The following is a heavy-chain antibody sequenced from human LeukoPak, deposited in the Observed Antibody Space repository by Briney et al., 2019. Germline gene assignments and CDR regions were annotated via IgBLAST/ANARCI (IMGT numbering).Heavy chain of an antibody. CDR2: IIPIFGTA. CDR1: GYTFTSYG. D-gene: IGHD5-18*01. J-gene: IGHJ3*02. V-gene: IGHV1-69*06. CDR3: AKGSGYSYGGLDDAFDI. Sequence: SVKVSCKASGYTFTSYGISWVRQAPGQGLEWMGGIIPIFGTANYAQKFQGRVTITADKSTSTAYMELSSLRSEDTAVYYCAKGSGYSYGGLDDAFDIRGQGTMVTVSS.